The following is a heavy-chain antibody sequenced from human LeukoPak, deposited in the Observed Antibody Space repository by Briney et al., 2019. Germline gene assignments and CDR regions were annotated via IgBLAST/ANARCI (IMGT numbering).Heavy chain of an antibody. Sequence: ASVTVSCKASGYTFNGYYIHWVRQAPGQGLEWMGWINPNSGVTKYAQHFQGRVTMTWDTSVSTAYMELSRLTSHDTAMYYCARFGVVTNDAFDIWGQGTMVTISS. CDR3: ARFGVVTNDAFDI. CDR2: INPNSGVT. CDR1: GYTFNGYY. D-gene: IGHD3-3*01. V-gene: IGHV1-2*02. J-gene: IGHJ3*02.